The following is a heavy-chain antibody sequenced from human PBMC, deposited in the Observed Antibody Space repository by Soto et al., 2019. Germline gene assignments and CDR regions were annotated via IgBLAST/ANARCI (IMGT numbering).Heavy chain of an antibody. CDR3: TRGYGYCSGGSCYSNYYYDMDV. V-gene: IGHV3-48*03. CDR2: ISSSGSTI. Sequence: VQLVESGGGLVQPGGSLRLSCAASGFTFSSYEMNWVRQAPGKGLEWVSYISSSGSTIYYADSVKGRFTTSRDNAKNSLYLQMNSLRAEDTAVYYCTRGYGYCSGGSCYSNYYYDMDVWGQGTTVTVSS. CDR1: GFTFSSYE. D-gene: IGHD2-15*01. J-gene: IGHJ6*02.